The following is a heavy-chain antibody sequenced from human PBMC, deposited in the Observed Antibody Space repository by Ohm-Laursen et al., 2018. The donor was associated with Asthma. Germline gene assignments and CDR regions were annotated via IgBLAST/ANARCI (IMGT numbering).Heavy chain of an antibody. D-gene: IGHD2-15*01. CDR2: ISAYNGNT. V-gene: IGHV1-18*01. J-gene: IGHJ6*02. CDR3: ARSPSPLRYYYYYGMDV. Sequence: ASVKVSCKASGYTFTSYGINWVRQAPGQGLEWMGWISAYNGNTNYAQKLQGRVTMTTDTSTSTAYMELRSLRSDDTAVYYCARSPSPLRYYYYYGMDVWGQGTTVTVSS. CDR1: GYTFTSYG.